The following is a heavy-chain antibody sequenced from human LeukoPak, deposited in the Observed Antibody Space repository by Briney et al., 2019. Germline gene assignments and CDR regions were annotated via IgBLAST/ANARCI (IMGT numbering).Heavy chain of an antibody. Sequence: GGSLRLSCAASGFTFSSYWMSWVRQAPGKGLEWVANIKQDGSEKYYVDSVKGRFTISRDNAKNSLYLQMNGLRAEDTAGYYCARVLGVDTAMGGGDYWGQGTLVTVSS. CDR1: GFTFSSYW. J-gene: IGHJ4*02. CDR2: IKQDGSEK. CDR3: ARVLGVDTAMGGGDY. V-gene: IGHV3-7*01. D-gene: IGHD5-18*01.